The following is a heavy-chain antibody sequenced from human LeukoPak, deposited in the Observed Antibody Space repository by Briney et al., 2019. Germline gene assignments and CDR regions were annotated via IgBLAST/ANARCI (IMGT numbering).Heavy chain of an antibody. D-gene: IGHD1-1*01. J-gene: IGHJ6*04. CDR2: IIPIFGTA. CDR3: ARVVLERRYYYYGMDV. Sequence: SVKVSCKASGGTFSSYAISWVRQAPGQGLEWRGGIIPIFGTANYAQKFQGRVTITADESTSTAYMELSSLRSEDTAVYYCARVVLERRYYYYGMDVWGRGTTVTVSS. CDR1: GGTFSSYA. V-gene: IGHV1-69*13.